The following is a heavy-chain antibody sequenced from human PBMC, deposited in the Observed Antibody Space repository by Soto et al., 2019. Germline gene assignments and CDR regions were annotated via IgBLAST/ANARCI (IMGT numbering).Heavy chain of an antibody. CDR2: IWYDGSSK. V-gene: IGHV3-33*01. CDR3: AREPYSDYVMDV. Sequence: GGSLRLSCAVSGFIFSIHGMHWVRQAPGKGLEWVAVIWYDGSSKFYADSVKGRFTISRDNSKNTLYLQMNSLRAEDTAVYYCAREPYSDYVMDVWGQGTPVTVSS. CDR1: GFIFSIHG. J-gene: IGHJ6*02. D-gene: IGHD3-16*01.